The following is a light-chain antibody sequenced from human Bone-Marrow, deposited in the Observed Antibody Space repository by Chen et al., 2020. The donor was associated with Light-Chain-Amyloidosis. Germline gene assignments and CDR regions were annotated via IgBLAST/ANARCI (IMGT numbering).Light chain of an antibody. Sequence: SYVLTQPSSVSVAPGQTATLACGGNNFGSTSVHWYQQTPGQAPLLVVYDDSDRPSGIPERLSGSNSGNTATLTISRVEAGDEADYYCQVWDRSSDRPVFGGGTKLTVL. CDR2: DDS. CDR3: QVWDRSSDRPV. V-gene: IGLV3-21*02. CDR1: NFGSTS. J-gene: IGLJ3*02.